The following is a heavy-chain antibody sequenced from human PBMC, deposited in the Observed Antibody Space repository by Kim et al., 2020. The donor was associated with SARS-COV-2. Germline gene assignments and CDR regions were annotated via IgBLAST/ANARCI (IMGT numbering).Heavy chain of an antibody. D-gene: IGHD2-21*02. J-gene: IGHJ4*02. Sequence: SVKVSCKASGGTFSTYSISWVRQSPTQKLEWKGGSLPIFGTTNYAQKFQGRVTITAHESTSTAYMELSSLRSEDTAVYYCASLHGTDYRGDFNVDYWGQGTPVTVSS. V-gene: IGHV1-69*13. CDR3: ASLHGTDYRGDFNVDY. CDR2: SLPIFGTT. CDR1: GGTFSTYS.